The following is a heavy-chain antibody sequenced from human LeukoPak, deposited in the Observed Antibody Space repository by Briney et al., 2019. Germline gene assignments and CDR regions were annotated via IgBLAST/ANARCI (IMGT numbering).Heavy chain of an antibody. J-gene: IGHJ4*02. Sequence: PGGSLRLSCAASGFTFSSYSMNWVRQAPGRGLEWASFITSSSNYIYYADSVKGRFTISRDNAKNSLYLQMNSLRAEDTAVYYCARPSYCGGDCYWNDYWGQGTLVTVSS. CDR3: ARPSYCGGDCYWNDY. V-gene: IGHV3-21*01. CDR2: ITSSSNYI. CDR1: GFTFSSYS. D-gene: IGHD2-21*02.